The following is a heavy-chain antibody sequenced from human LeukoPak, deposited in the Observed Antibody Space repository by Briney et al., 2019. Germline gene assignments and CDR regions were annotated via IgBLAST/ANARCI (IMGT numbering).Heavy chain of an antibody. CDR2: IYHSGST. D-gene: IGHD6-19*01. CDR3: AKGIAVAGTGDAFDI. J-gene: IGHJ3*02. Sequence: SETLSLTCAVSGGSISSSNWWSWVRQPPGKGLEWIGEIYHSGSTNYNPSLKSRVTISVDKSKNQFSLKLSSVTAADTAVYYCAKGIAVAGTGDAFDIWGRGTMVTVSS. V-gene: IGHV4-4*02. CDR1: GGSISSSNW.